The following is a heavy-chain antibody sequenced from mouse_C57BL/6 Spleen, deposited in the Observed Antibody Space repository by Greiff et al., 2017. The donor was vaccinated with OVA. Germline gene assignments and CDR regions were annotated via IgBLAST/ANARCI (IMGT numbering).Heavy chain of an antibody. CDR3: ARRDYYGSSDGFAY. CDR1: GFTFSSYG. CDR2: ISSGGSYT. D-gene: IGHD1-1*01. V-gene: IGHV5-6*01. Sequence: EVHLVESGGDLVKPGGSLKLSCAASGFTFSSYGMSWVRQTPDKRLEWVATISSGGSYTYYPDSVKGRFTISRENAKNTLYLKMSSLKSEDTAMYYCARRDYYGSSDGFAYWGQGTLVTVSA. J-gene: IGHJ3*01.